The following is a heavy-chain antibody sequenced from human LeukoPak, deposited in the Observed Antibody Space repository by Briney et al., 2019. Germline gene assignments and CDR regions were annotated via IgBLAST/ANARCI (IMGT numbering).Heavy chain of an antibody. CDR1: GGSFSSYY. V-gene: IGHV4-34*12. J-gene: IGHJ2*01. Sequence: PSETLSLTCGVYGGSFSSYYWSWIRQPPGKGLEWIGEIIHSGYTNYNPSLKSRVTISVDTSENQFSLKLSSVTAADTAVYYCARRLDLWGRGTLVTVSS. CDR3: ARRLDL. CDR2: IIHSGYT.